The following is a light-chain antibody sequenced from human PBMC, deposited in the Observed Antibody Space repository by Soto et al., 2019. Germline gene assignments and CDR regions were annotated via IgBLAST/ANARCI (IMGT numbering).Light chain of an antibody. CDR1: QSVSSN. CDR3: QQYNNWPPWT. V-gene: IGKV3-15*01. Sequence: MTQSPAALSVSPWERATLSCRASQSVSSNLAWYQRKPGQAPRLLIYGASTRATGIPARFSGSGSGTEFTLTISSLQSEDFAVYYCQQYNNWPPWTFGQGTKVDIK. J-gene: IGKJ1*01. CDR2: GAS.